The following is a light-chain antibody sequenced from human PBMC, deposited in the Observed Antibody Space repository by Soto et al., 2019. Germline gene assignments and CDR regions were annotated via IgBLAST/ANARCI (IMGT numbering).Light chain of an antibody. CDR1: QSISSW. CDR2: KAS. Sequence: DIQMTQSPSTLSASVGDRVNITCRASQSISSWLAWYQKKPGKAPKLLIYKASSLESGVPSRFSGSGSGTEFTLTISSLQPDDFATYYCQQYNSYTFGQGTKVEIK. V-gene: IGKV1-5*03. J-gene: IGKJ1*01. CDR3: QQYNSYT.